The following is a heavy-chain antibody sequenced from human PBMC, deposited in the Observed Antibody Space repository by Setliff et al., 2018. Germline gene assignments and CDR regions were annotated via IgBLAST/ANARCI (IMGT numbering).Heavy chain of an antibody. CDR1: GFTFSSYS. V-gene: IGHV3-7*03. CDR2: IKQDGSEK. D-gene: IGHD3-22*01. CDR3: AKGQGQYYDSSGYYGRVLDY. Sequence: PGGSLRLSCAASGFTFSSYSMNWVRQAPGKGLEWVANIKQDGSEKYYVDSVKGRFTISRDNAKNSLYLQMNSLRTEDTAVYYCAKGQGQYYDSSGYYGRVLDYWGQGTLVTVSS. J-gene: IGHJ4*02.